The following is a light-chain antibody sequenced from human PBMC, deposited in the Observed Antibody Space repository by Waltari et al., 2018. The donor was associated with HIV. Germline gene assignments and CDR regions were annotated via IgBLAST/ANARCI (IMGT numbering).Light chain of an antibody. Sequence: DIQTTQSPSSLSASVGDRVTIPCRASQNINKFLNWYQQKSGKAPNLLINGSSTLQSGVPSRFSGSGSGTDFTLTISGLHPEDSATYYCQQTYTAPWTFAQGTKVEIK. CDR1: QNINKF. J-gene: IGKJ1*01. CDR2: GSS. CDR3: QQTYTAPWT. V-gene: IGKV1-39*01.